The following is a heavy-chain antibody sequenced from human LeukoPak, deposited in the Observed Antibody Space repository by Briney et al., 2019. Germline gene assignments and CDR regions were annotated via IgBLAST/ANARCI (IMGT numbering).Heavy chain of an antibody. CDR2: INHSGST. D-gene: IGHD6-13*01. V-gene: IGHV4-34*01. Sequence: ASETLSLTCAVYGGSFSGYYWSWIRQPPGEGLEWIGEINHSGSTNYNPSLKSRVTISVDTSKNQFSLKLSSVTAADTAVYYCARDSSSWYRTHNRSYYYGMDVWGQGTTVTVSS. J-gene: IGHJ6*02. CDR3: ARDSSSWYRTHNRSYYYGMDV. CDR1: GGSFSGYY.